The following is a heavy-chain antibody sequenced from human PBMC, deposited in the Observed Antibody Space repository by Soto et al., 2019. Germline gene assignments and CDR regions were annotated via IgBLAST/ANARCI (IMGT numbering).Heavy chain of an antibody. CDR3: ARGAFSAEDQLDWFPP. Sequence: QVPLQESGPGLVRPSETLSLTCSVSGGSITSPNYFWGWVRRAPGRGPEWIGNIFYNGRTDYRPSLQSRVTISVDTSSNQVSLRLASVTAADTAIYYCARGAFSAEDQLDWFPPWGHGTLGTVSS. CDR2: IFYNGRT. V-gene: IGHV4-39*01. J-gene: IGHJ5*02. CDR1: GGSITSPNYF. D-gene: IGHD3-3*02.